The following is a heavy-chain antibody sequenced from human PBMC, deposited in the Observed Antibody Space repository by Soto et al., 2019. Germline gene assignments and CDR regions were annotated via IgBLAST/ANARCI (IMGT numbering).Heavy chain of an antibody. V-gene: IGHV3-23*01. J-gene: IGHJ3*01. CDR2: IGGTDGDSDGVP. D-gene: IGHD3-10*01. CDR1: GFILNNYA. CDR3: VNRGRNGGAFDF. Sequence: VQLLESGGDLVQPGGSLRLSCVASGFILNNYAMSWVRQAPGKGLEWVSSIGGTDGDSDGVPWYEDSVKGRFTISRDSSANTLFLHMDNLRAVAAALYNCVNRGRNGGAFDFWGQGTTVVVSS.